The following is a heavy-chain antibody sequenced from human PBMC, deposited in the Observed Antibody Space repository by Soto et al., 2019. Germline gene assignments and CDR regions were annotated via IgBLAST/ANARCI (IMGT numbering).Heavy chain of an antibody. CDR1: GGSVSSGSYY. V-gene: IGHV4-61*01. J-gene: IGHJ6*02. CDR2: IYYSGST. CDR3: ARVNCTNGVCYPDYYYYYGMDV. D-gene: IGHD2-8*01. Sequence: SETLSLTCTVSGGSVSSGSYYWSWIRQPPGKGLEWIGYIYYSGSTNYNPSLKSRVTISVDTSKSQFSLKLSSVTAADTAVYYCARVNCTNGVCYPDYYYYYGMDVWGQGTTVTVSS.